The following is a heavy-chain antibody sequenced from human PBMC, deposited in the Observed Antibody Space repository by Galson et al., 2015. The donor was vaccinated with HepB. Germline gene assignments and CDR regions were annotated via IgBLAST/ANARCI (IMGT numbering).Heavy chain of an antibody. J-gene: IGHJ6*02. D-gene: IGHD2-15*01. CDR2: IIPIFGTA. Sequence: SVKVSCKASGGTFSSYAISWVRQAPGQGLEWMGGIIPIFGTANYAQKFQGRVTITADESTSTAYMELSSLRSEDTAVYYCARARDLEQDCSGGSCSPGYYGMDVWGQGTTVTVSS. CDR3: ARARDLEQDCSGGSCSPGYYGMDV. V-gene: IGHV1-69*13. CDR1: GGTFSSYA.